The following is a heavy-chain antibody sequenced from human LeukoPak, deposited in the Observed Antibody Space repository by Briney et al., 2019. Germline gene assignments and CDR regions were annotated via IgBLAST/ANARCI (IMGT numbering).Heavy chain of an antibody. D-gene: IGHD6-13*01. CDR3: ARLIAAAGLNWFDP. Sequence: PGGSLRLSCAASGITFSRYGMSWVRQAPGKGLEWVSAIDGSDGSTYYADSVKGRFTISRDNSENTLYLQMNSLRAEDTAVYYCARLIAAAGLNWFDPWGQGTLVTVSS. CDR2: IDGSDGST. J-gene: IGHJ5*02. V-gene: IGHV3-23*01. CDR1: GITFSRYG.